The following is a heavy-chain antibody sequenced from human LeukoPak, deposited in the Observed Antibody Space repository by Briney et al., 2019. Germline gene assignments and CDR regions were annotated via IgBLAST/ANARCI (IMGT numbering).Heavy chain of an antibody. V-gene: IGHV4-39*01. CDR2: IYYSGST. D-gene: IGHD4-23*01. J-gene: IGHJ6*02. CDR1: GGSISSSSYY. CDR3: ARVLVTYYYYAMDV. Sequence: SETLSLTCTVSGGSISSSSYYWGWIRQPPGKGLEWIGSIYYSGSTYYNPSLKSRVTISVGTSKNQFSLKLSSVTAADTAVYYCARVLVTYYYYAMDVWGQGTTVTVSS.